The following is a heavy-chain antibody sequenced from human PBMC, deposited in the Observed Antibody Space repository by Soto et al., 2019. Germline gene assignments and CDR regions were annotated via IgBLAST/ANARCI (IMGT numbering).Heavy chain of an antibody. V-gene: IGHV3-23*01. CDR1: GFSFASYA. D-gene: IGHD3-10*01. CDR2: IRGSGGST. Sequence: EVQLLESGGGLVQPGGSLRLSCAASGFSFASYAMNWVSQAPGKGLEWVSGIRGSGGSTYYADSVKGRFTISRDNSKNTLYLQLSSLRVEDTAVYYCAKGFGISWQYYLDYWGQGTLVTVSS. J-gene: IGHJ4*02. CDR3: AKGFGISWQYYLDY.